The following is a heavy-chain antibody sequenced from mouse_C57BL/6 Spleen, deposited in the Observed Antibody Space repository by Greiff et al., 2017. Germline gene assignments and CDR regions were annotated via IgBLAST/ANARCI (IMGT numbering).Heavy chain of an antibody. CDR1: GFTFSSYG. CDR3: ARHSFDY. V-gene: IGHV5-6*01. J-gene: IGHJ2*01. Sequence: EVQGVESGGDLVKPGGSLKLSCAASGFTFSSYGMSWVRQTPDKRLEWVATISSGGSYTYYPDSVKGRFTISRDNAKNTLYLQMSSLKSEDTAMYYCARHSFDYWGQGTTLTVSS. CDR2: ISSGGSYT.